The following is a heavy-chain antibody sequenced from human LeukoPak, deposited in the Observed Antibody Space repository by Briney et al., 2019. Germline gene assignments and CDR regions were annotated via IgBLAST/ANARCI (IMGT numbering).Heavy chain of an antibody. V-gene: IGHV4-34*01. D-gene: IGHD1-26*01. CDR1: GGSFSGYY. CDR2: INHSGST. Sequence: PSETLSLTCAVYGGSFSGYYWSWIRQPPGKGLEWIGEINHSGSTNYNPSLKSRVTISVDTSKNQFSLKLSSVTAADTAVYYCARRAGATGAFDIWGQGTMVTVSS. CDR3: ARRAGATGAFDI. J-gene: IGHJ3*02.